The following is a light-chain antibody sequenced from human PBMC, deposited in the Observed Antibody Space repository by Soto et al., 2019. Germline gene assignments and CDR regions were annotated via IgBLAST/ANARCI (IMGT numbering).Light chain of an antibody. CDR1: QTITSW. CDR3: QQHNSYPWT. V-gene: IGKV1-5*01. CDR2: DAS. J-gene: IGKJ1*01. Sequence: DIQMTQSPSTLSASVGDRVTISCRASQTITSWLARYQQKPGKAPKLLIYDASSLESGVPSRFSGSGSGTEFTLTISSLQPDDFATYYCQQHNSYPWTFGQGTKVEIK.